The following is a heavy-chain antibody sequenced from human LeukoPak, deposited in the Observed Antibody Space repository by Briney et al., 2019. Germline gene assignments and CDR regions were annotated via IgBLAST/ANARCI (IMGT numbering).Heavy chain of an antibody. CDR3: ARADFDWVTHH. CDR2: ISSSGSTI. Sequence: PGGSLRLSCAASGFTFSDYYMSWIRQAPGKGLEWVSYISSSGSTIYYADSVKGRFTISRDNAKNSLYLQMDSLRSDDTAVYYCARADFDWVTHHWGQGTPVTVSS. V-gene: IGHV3-11*01. D-gene: IGHD3-9*01. J-gene: IGHJ4*02. CDR1: GFTFSDYY.